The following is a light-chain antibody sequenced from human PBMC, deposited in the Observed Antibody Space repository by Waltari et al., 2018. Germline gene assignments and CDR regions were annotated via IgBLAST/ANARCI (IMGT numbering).Light chain of an antibody. J-gene: IGKJ1*01. Sequence: DIQVTQSPSSLSAAVGDRGSITCRASQSLGNYLNWYQQKPGKAPKLLIYSASSLQSGVPSRFSGSGSGTDFTLTITSLQPEDFAIYYCQETYSSPPSTFGQGTKVESK. CDR1: QSLGNY. CDR3: QETYSSPPST. V-gene: IGKV1-39*01. CDR2: SAS.